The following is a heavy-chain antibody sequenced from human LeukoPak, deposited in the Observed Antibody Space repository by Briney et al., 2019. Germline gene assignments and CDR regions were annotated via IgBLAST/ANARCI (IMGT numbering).Heavy chain of an antibody. CDR1: GFTFSSYW. J-gene: IGHJ4*02. CDR2: INPSGGST. Sequence: ASVKVSCKASGFTFSSYWMHWVRQAPGQGLEWMGIINPSGGSTSYAQKFQGRVTMTRDTSTSTVYMELSSLRSEDTAVYYCARAHSSSAYYYDSSDPFDYWGQGTLVTVSS. V-gene: IGHV1-46*03. D-gene: IGHD3-22*01. CDR3: ARAHSSSAYYYDSSDPFDY.